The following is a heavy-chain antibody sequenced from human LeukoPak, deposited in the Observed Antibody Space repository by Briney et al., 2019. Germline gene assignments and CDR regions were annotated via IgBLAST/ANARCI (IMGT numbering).Heavy chain of an antibody. CDR1: GGSIRDTTYY. D-gene: IGHD3-22*01. V-gene: IGHV4-39*07. Sequence: SSETLSLTCTVSGGSIRDTTYYWGWIRQPPGKGLEWIGSIYYSGNTYYNPSLMSRVTISVDTSKNQFSLNLSSVTAAVTAVYYCARAPHFFDISGSRYYFDYWGQGTLVTVSS. J-gene: IGHJ4*02. CDR2: IYYSGNT. CDR3: ARAPHFFDISGSRYYFDY.